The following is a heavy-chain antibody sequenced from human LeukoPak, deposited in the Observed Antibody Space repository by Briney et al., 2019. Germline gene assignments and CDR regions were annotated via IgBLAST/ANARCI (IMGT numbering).Heavy chain of an antibody. CDR3: AKDSLPDC. J-gene: IGHJ4*01. CDR1: GFTFSSYG. Sequence: PGGSLRLSCAASGFTFSSYGMHWVRQAPGKGLEWVAVISSNGNDTYYADSVKGRCTISRDNSKNTLYLQMSSLRDEDTAVYYCAKDSLPDCWGHGTLVTVSS. V-gene: IGHV3-30*18. CDR2: ISSNGNDT.